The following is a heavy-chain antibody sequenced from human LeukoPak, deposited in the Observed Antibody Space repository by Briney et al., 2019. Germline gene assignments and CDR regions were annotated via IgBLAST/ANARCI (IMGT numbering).Heavy chain of an antibody. J-gene: IGHJ3*02. Sequence: PGGSLRVSCAASGFAFRNYGVHWVRPAPGKGLKWVTFIRDDGSIKNYADSVKGRFTISRDNSKNTMYMQMNSLRAEDTAIYYCAKDLGTRSVHDALDIWGQGTMVTVSS. CDR1: GFAFRNYG. CDR3: AKDLGTRSVHDALDI. D-gene: IGHD1-1*01. CDR2: IRDDGSIK. V-gene: IGHV3-30*02.